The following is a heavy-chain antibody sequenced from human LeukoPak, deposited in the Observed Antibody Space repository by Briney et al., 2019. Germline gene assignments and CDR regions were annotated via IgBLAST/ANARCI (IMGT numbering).Heavy chain of an antibody. J-gene: IGHJ3*02. Sequence: KESGPTLVKPTQTLTLTCTFSGFSLTSSGVGVGWIRQPPGKALEWLALIYWNDEKRYSPSLKRRLTITKDTSKNQVVLTMTNMDPVDTATYYCAHSEDWNDLGAFDIWGQGTMVTVSS. CDR3: AHSEDWNDLGAFDI. CDR1: GFSLTSSGVG. D-gene: IGHD1-1*01. CDR2: IYWNDEK. V-gene: IGHV2-5*01.